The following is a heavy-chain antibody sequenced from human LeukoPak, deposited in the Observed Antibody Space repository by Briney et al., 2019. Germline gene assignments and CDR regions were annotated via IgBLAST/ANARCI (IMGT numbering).Heavy chain of an antibody. CDR1: SGSISTSNYY. Sequence: KTSETLSLTCTVSSGSISTSNYYWGWIRQPPGKGLEWIVSMSYSGHTYYNPSLKSRVTTSIDTSKNQLSLNLKSVTAADTAVYYCARDRDVDDFDSWGHGTLVTVSS. V-gene: IGHV4-39*07. CDR2: MSYSGHT. J-gene: IGHJ4*01. CDR3: ARDRDVDDFDS. D-gene: IGHD2-15*01.